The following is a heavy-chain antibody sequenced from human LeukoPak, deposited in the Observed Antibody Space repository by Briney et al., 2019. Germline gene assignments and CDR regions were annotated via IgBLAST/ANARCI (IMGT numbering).Heavy chain of an antibody. CDR3: ASRGPYNWNDEAYFDY. J-gene: IGHJ4*02. Sequence: SVKVSCKASGGTFSSYAISWVRQAPGQGLEWMGRIIPILGIANYAQKFQGRVTITADKSTSTAYMELSSLRSEDTAVYYCASRGPYNWNDEAYFDYWGQGTLVTVSS. CDR2: IIPILGIA. CDR1: GGTFSSYA. D-gene: IGHD1-20*01. V-gene: IGHV1-69*04.